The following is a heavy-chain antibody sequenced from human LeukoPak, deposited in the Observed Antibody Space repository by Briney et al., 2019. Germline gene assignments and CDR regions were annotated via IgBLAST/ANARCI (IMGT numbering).Heavy chain of an antibody. CDR3: AKDGYGGYYDFWSVSHHPHFDWFAP. V-gene: IGHV3-30*18. CDR2: ISYDGSNK. D-gene: IGHD3-3*01. J-gene: IGHJ5*02. Sequence: GRSLRLSCAASGFTFSSYGMHWVRQAPGKGLEWVAVISYDGSNKYYADSVKGRFTISRDNSKNTLYLQMNSLRAEDTAVYYCAKDGYGGYYDFWSVSHHPHFDWFAPWGQGPLVPVSS. CDR1: GFTFSSYG.